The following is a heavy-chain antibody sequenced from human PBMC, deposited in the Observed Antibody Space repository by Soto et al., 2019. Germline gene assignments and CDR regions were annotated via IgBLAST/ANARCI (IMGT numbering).Heavy chain of an antibody. CDR1: GYTFTSYA. D-gene: IGHD3-22*01. CDR3: ASSYYYDSSGYSRPRYYYYYGMDV. Sequence: ASVKVSCKASGYTFTSYAMHWVRQAPGQGLEWMGIINPSGGSTSYAQKFQGRVTMTRDTSTSTVYMELSSLRSEDTAVYYCASSYYYDSSGYSRPRYYYYYGMDVWGQGTTVTVSS. CDR2: INPSGGST. J-gene: IGHJ6*02. V-gene: IGHV1-46*03.